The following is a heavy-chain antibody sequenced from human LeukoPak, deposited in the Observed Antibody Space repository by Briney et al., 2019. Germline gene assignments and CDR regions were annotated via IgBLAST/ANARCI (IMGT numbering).Heavy chain of an antibody. CDR1: GGSISSGGYY. D-gene: IGHD1-26*01. Sequence: PSETLSLTCTVSGGSISSGGYYWSWIRQHPGKGLEWIGHIYYSGSTYYNPSLKSRVTISVDTSKNQFSLKLSSVTAADTAVYYCARGTLQAPDQSPEWRECELLGFDYWGQGTLVTVSS. J-gene: IGHJ4*02. CDR2: IYYSGST. V-gene: IGHV4-31*03. CDR3: ARGTLQAPDQSPEWRECELLGFDY.